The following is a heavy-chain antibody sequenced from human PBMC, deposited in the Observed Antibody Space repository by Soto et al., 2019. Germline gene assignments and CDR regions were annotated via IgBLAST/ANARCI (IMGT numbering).Heavy chain of an antibody. CDR1: GGSMSSSSYY. V-gene: IGHV3-66*01. Sequence: XTLSLTCTVSGGSMSSSSYYWCWIRQPPGKGLEWVSMISTGGTTYYADSVKGRFTISRDTSKNTLHLQMNSLRADDTAVYYCATSASKPRFDSWGQGNLVTVSS. CDR3: ATSASKPRFDS. D-gene: IGHD1-26*01. CDR2: ISTGGTT. J-gene: IGHJ4*02.